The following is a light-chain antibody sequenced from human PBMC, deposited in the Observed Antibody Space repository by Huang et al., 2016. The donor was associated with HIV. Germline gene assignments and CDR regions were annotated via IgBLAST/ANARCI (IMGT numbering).Light chain of an antibody. J-gene: IGKJ1*01. CDR2: GAS. CDR1: QSVSSSS. CDR3: QQYGSSPGT. Sequence: EVVLTQSPGTLSLSPGERATLSCRASQSVSSSSFAWYQQKSGQAPRLLIYGASSRATGIPDRFSGSVSGTDFTLTINRLEPEDFAVYYCQQYGSSPGTFGQGTKVEIK. V-gene: IGKV3-20*01.